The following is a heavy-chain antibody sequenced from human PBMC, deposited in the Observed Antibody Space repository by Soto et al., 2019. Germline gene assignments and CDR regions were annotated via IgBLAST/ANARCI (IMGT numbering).Heavy chain of an antibody. V-gene: IGHV4-30-4*01. CDR1: GGSIGSGDYY. D-gene: IGHD3-10*01. CDR2: FYYRGST. Sequence: SETLSLTCNVSGGSIGSGDYYWGWVRQPPGKGLEWIGYFYYRGSTYTNPSLKSRVTMSVDTSKNQFSLKMSSVTAADTAVYYCATAPGPYYHGMDVWGQATTVTVSS. J-gene: IGHJ6*02. CDR3: ATAPGPYYHGMDV.